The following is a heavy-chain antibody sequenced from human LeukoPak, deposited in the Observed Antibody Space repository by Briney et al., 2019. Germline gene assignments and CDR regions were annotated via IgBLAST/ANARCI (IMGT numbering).Heavy chain of an antibody. CDR3: ARSITMIVDWFDP. CDR1: GFTITSYN. CDR2: ITSGSDYI. J-gene: IGHJ5*02. V-gene: IGHV3-21*01. D-gene: IGHD3-22*01. Sequence: GGSLRLSCVASGFTITSYNMNWVRQAPGKGLEWVASITSGSDYIYYADSVKGRFTISRDNARNSLYLQMNSLRAEDTAVYFCARSITMIVDWFDPWGQGTLVTVSS.